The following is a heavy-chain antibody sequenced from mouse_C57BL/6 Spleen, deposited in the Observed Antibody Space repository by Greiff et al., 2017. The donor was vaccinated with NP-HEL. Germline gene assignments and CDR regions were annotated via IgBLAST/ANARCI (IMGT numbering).Heavy chain of an antibody. CDR1: GYTFTSYW. Sequence: QVQLQQPGAELVRPGTSVKLSCKASGYTFTSYWMHWVKQRPGQGLEWIGVIDPSDSYTNYNQKFKGKATLTVDTSSSTAYMQLSSLTSEDSAVYYCASRPKVYYYGSNWYFDGWGTGTTVTVAS. J-gene: IGHJ1*03. CDR3: ASRPKVYYYGSNWYFDG. V-gene: IGHV1-59*01. D-gene: IGHD1-1*01. CDR2: IDPSDSYT.